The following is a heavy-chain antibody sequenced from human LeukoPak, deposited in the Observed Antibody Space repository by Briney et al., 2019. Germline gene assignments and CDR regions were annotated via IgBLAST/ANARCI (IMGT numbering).Heavy chain of an antibody. CDR1: GFTFNNYW. Sequence: PGGSLRLSCAASGFTFNNYWMSWVRQVPGKGLEWVAMIKPDGSVKYYVDSVKGRLTISRDNAKNSLSLQMSSLRAEDTAVYYRARDGDNVHPPFDYWGQGILVTVSP. CDR2: IKPDGSVK. CDR3: ARDGDNVHPPFDY. V-gene: IGHV3-7*03. J-gene: IGHJ4*02. D-gene: IGHD4-17*01.